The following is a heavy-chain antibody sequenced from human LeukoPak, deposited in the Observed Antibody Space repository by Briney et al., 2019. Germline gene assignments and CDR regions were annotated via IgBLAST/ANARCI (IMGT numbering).Heavy chain of an antibody. CDR3: ARPITMIVVQDAFDI. D-gene: IGHD3-22*01. CDR1: GYTFTVYY. J-gene: IGHJ3*02. Sequence: ASVTVSCKASGYTFTVYYMHWVRQAPGQGLEWMGWINPNSGGTNYAQKFQGRVTMTRDTSISTAYMELSRLRSDDTAVYYCARPITMIVVQDAFDIWGQGTMVTVSS. V-gene: IGHV1-2*02. CDR2: INPNSGGT.